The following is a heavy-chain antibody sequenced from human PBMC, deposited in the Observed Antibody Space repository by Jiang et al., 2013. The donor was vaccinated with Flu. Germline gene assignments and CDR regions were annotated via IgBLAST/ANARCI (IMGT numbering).Heavy chain of an antibody. J-gene: IGHJ4*02. Sequence: SGYSFTSYWIGWVRQMPGKGLEWMGIIYPGDSDTRYSPSFQGQVTISADKSISTAYLQWSSLKASDTAMYYCARLRFYCSGGSCYGPFGYWGQGTLVTVSS. D-gene: IGHD2-15*01. CDR2: IYPGDSDT. CDR3: ARLRFYCSGGSCYGPFGY. V-gene: IGHV5-51*01. CDR1: GYSFTSYW.